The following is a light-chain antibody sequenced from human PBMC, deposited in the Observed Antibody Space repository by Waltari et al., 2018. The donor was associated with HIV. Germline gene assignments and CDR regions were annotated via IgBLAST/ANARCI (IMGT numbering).Light chain of an antibody. CDR3: HSRDSSGYHVV. V-gene: IGLV3-19*01. Sequence: SSELTQDPSVSVALGQTVRITCQGASLRSYSARWYQQKSGQAPVVVFFGRNNRPSGIPGRFSGSSSGNTASLTITGAQAEDEADYYCHSRDSSGYHVVFGGGTKVTVL. CDR1: SLRSYS. CDR2: GRN. J-gene: IGLJ2*01.